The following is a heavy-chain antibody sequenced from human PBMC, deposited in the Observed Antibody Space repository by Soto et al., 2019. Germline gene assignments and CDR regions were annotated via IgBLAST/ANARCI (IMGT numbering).Heavy chain of an antibody. CDR1: GGSFNRHA. D-gene: IGHD3-22*01. J-gene: IGHJ4*02. CDR3: ARGWGYDSTDYYYAY. V-gene: IGHV1-69*01. Sequence: QVQLVQSGAEVRKPGSSVRVSCTASGGSFNRHAISWVRQAPGQGLEWMGGIIPIFGTSNHAQKFQGRVTIIADESTSTVYMELSSLRSEDTAIYYCARGWGYDSTDYYYAYWGQGTLVIVSS. CDR2: IIPIFGTS.